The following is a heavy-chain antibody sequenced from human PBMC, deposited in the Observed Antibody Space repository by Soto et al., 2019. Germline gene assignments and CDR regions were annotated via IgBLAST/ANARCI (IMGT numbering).Heavy chain of an antibody. CDR3: ARDQRPYDSSAFDY. V-gene: IGHV1-69*12. CDR1: GGTFSSYD. CDR2: IIPIFGTA. J-gene: IGHJ4*02. D-gene: IGHD3-22*01. Sequence: QVQLVQSGAEVKKPGSSMKVSCKASGGTFSSYDISWVRQAPGQGLEWMGGIIPIFGTANYAQKFQGRVTITADESTSTAYMELSSLRSEDTAVYYCARDQRPYDSSAFDYWGQGTLVTVSS.